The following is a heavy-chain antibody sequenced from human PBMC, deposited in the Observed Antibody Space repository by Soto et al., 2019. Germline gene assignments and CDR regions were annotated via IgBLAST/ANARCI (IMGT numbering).Heavy chain of an antibody. D-gene: IGHD6-6*01. Sequence: QVQLVQSGAEVKKPGSSVKVSCKSSGVTFSSYAISWVRQAPGQGLEWMGGIIPIFGTANYAQKCQGRVMITEDDSTSTAYIELSSLRSDDTAVYYCARLIAARYYYSGMDVWGQGTTVTDSS. J-gene: IGHJ6*02. V-gene: IGHV1-69*01. CDR3: ARLIAARYYYSGMDV. CDR1: GVTFSSYA. CDR2: IIPIFGTA.